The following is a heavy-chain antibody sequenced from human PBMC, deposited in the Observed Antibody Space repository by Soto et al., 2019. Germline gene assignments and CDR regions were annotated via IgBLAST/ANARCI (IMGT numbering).Heavy chain of an antibody. CDR3: ARLGGSYAVPHVDY. Sequence: WTWIRQPPGKGLEWMGYIHYSGTTTNYNPSLKSRVTLPVDTSKNQFSLKLSSVTAAHTAVHYCARLGGSYAVPHVDYWGQGALVTASS. CDR2: IHYSGTT. V-gene: IGHV4-59*08. J-gene: IGHJ4*02. D-gene: IGHD1-26*01.